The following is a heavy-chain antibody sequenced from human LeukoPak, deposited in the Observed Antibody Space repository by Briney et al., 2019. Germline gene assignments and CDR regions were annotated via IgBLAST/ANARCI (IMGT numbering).Heavy chain of an antibody. Sequence: GKSLRLSCAASGFTFSGYGMSWVRQAPGKGLEWVAHISHFPGDPWYANSVKERFIISRDNSKGTVYLQMNSLRPEDSALYYCAKDNYGGIYASWGQGTMVTVSA. CDR1: GFTFSGYG. CDR2: ISHFPGDP. V-gene: IGHV3-23*01. J-gene: IGHJ5*02. D-gene: IGHD3-16*01. CDR3: AKDNYGGIYAS.